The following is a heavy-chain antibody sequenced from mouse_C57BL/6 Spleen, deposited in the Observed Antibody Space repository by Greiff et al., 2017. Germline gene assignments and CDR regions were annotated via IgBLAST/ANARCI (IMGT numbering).Heavy chain of an antibody. Sequence: EVHLVESGGGLVKPGGSLKLSCAASGFTFSSYAMSWVRQTPEKRLEWVATISDGGSYTYYPDNVKGRFTISRDNAKNNLYLQMSHLKSEDTAMYYCAREGLYYGSSYVYFDYWGQGTTLTVSS. D-gene: IGHD1-1*01. J-gene: IGHJ2*01. CDR3: AREGLYYGSSYVYFDY. CDR1: GFTFSSYA. V-gene: IGHV5-4*01. CDR2: ISDGGSYT.